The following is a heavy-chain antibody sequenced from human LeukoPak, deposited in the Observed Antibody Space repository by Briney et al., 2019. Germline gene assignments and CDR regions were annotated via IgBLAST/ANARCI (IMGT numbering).Heavy chain of an antibody. V-gene: IGHV1-69*04. D-gene: IGHD3-16*01. CDR1: GGTFSSYA. CDR2: IIPILGIA. J-gene: IGHJ6*03. CDR3: EGLTPYMDV. Sequence: AASVKVSCKASGGTFSSYAISWVRHAPGQRLEWMGRIIPILGIANYAQKFQGRVTITADKSTSTAYMELSSLRSEDTAVYYCEGLTPYMDVWGKGTTVTVSS.